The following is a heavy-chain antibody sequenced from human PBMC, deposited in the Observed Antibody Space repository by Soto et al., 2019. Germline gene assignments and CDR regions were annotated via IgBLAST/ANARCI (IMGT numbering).Heavy chain of an antibody. CDR2: ISGSGGST. CDR1: GFTFSSYA. J-gene: IGHJ4*02. CDR3: ASTKGEYYDFWSGYYTYFDY. Sequence: PGGSLRLSCAASGFTFSSYAMSWVRQAPGKGLEWVSAISGSGGSTYYADSVKGRFTISRDNSKNTLYLQMNSLRAEDTAVYYCASTKGEYYDFWSGYYTYFDYWGQGTLVTVSS. D-gene: IGHD3-3*01. V-gene: IGHV3-23*01.